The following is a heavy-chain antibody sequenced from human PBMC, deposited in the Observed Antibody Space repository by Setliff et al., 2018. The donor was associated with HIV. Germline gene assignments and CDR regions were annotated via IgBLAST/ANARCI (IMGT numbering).Heavy chain of an antibody. CDR1: GVPFSDYY. J-gene: IGHJ4*02. V-gene: IGHV4-34*01. Sequence: PSETLSLTCGLNGVPFSDYYWNWIRQPPGKGLEWIGEIHHTGHINYNPSFKSRVTMSLDMSTNQFSLKMASMTAADSAVYYCARFDVTPMTTRDYWGQGTQVTVSS. CDR3: ARFDVTPMTTRDY. D-gene: IGHD4-17*01. CDR2: IHHTGHI.